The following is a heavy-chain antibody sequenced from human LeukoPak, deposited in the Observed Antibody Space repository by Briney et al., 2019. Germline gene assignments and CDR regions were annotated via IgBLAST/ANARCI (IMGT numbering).Heavy chain of an antibody. J-gene: IGHJ6*03. Sequence: ASVKVSCKASGYTFTSYDINWVRQATGQGLEWMGWMNPNSGNTGYAQKFQGRVTMTRNTSISTAYMELSSLRSEDTAVYYCARGNYYGSGSYYPYYYYYMDVWGKGTTVTVSS. CDR3: ARGNYYGSGSYYPYYYYYMDV. V-gene: IGHV1-8*01. CDR2: MNPNSGNT. CDR1: GYTFTSYD. D-gene: IGHD3-10*01.